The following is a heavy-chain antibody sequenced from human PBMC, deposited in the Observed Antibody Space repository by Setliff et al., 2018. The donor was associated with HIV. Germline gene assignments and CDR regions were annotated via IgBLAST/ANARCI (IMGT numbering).Heavy chain of an antibody. J-gene: IGHJ3*02. CDR1: GGSITNNNYL. CDR2: IQHSGNA. V-gene: IGHV4-30-4*02. D-gene: IGHD2-15*01. Sequence: SETLSLTCTVSGGSITNNNYLWSWVRQHPEKGLEWIAYIQHSGNAYYTPSLQSRATISVGTTKNQFSLKLNAVTAADTAVYFCAREVDKRQESDAFDIWGPGTMVTVSS. CDR3: AREVDKRQESDAFDI.